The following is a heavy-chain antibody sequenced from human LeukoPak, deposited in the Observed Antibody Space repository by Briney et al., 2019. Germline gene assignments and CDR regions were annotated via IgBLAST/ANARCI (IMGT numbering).Heavy chain of an antibody. Sequence: ASVKVSCKASGYTFTGYYMHRVRQAPGQGLEWMGRINPDSGGTNYAQKFQGRVTMTRDTSISTAYMELSRLRSDDTAVYYCARDGSRGSSSSGVRYGYWGQGTLVTVSS. V-gene: IGHV1-2*06. D-gene: IGHD6-6*01. CDR2: INPDSGGT. CDR3: ARDGSRGSSSSGVRYGY. J-gene: IGHJ4*02. CDR1: GYTFTGYY.